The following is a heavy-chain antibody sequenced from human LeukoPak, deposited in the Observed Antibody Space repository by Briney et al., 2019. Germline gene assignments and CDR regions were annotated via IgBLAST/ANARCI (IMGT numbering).Heavy chain of an antibody. CDR1: GFTFSSYV. V-gene: IGHV3-74*01. CDR2: ISHDGII. J-gene: IGHJ4*02. Sequence: GGSLRLSCEPAGFTFSSYVMHWVRRTPGKGLVWVSRISHDGIISYADSVKGRFTISRDNAKNTLILQMNSLSVEDTAVYYCARDWVYKIDYWGRGTLVTVSS. CDR3: ARDWVYKIDY. D-gene: IGHD5-24*01.